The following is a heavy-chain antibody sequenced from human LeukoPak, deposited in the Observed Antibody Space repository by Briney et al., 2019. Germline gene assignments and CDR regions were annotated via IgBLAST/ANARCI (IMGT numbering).Heavy chain of an antibody. V-gene: IGHV4-4*02. Sequence: SETLSLTCAVSGGSISSSNWWSWVRQPPGKGLEWIGEIYHSGSTNYNPSLKSRVTTSVDKSKNQFSLKLSSVTAADTAVYYCARVEGIVGATTFDYWGQGTLVTVSS. CDR3: ARVEGIVGATTFDY. CDR1: GGSISSSNW. J-gene: IGHJ4*02. D-gene: IGHD1-26*01. CDR2: IYHSGST.